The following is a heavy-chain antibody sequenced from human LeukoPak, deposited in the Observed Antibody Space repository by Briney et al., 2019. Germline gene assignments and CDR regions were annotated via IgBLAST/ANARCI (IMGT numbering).Heavy chain of an antibody. V-gene: IGHV3-53*01. CDR1: GFAVKSSY. CDR2: LYAGGES. CDR3: ARDSAGNQYSSGNFDL. J-gene: IGHJ4*02. Sequence: GGSLRLSCAASGFAVKSSYMNWVRQAPGKGLEWVSVLYAGGESYYADSVLGRFTISRDNSNNTVFLEMNSLTADDTAVYFCARDSAGNQYSSGNFDLWGQGTLVTVSS. D-gene: IGHD3-10*01.